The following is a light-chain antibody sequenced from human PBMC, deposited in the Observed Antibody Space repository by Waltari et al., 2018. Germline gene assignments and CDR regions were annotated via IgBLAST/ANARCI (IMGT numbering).Light chain of an antibody. CDR3: QRYDNLPIFA. CDR2: DAS. V-gene: IGKV1-33*01. J-gene: IGKJ3*01. CDR1: QPITNY. Sequence: DIRLTQSPSSLSASVGDRVTITCQASQPITNYRNWYQQKVGEAPKLLIHDASKLETGVPSRFSGSQSGTHFTLTIASLQPEDVATYYCQRYDNLPIFAFGPGTKVDVK.